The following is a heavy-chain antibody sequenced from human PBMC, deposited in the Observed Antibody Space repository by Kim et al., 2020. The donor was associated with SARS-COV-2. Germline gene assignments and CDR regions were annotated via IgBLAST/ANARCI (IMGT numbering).Heavy chain of an antibody. J-gene: IGHJ4*02. D-gene: IGHD4-17*01. CDR3: ARLIGDYGDFIDY. V-gene: IGHV4-39*01. Sequence: YNTPLKIHVPITVDTSKNQFTRKLSSVTAADTAVYYCARLIGDYGDFIDYWGQGTLVTVSS.